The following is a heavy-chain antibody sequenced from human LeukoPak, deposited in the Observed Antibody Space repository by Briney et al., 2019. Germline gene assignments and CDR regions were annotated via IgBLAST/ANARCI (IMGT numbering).Heavy chain of an antibody. Sequence: SETLSLTCTVSGGSISSYYWSWIRQPPGKGLEWIGYIYYSGSTNYNPSLKSRVTISVDTSKNQFSLKLSSVTAADTAVYYCARAYYYGSGLGSPFDYWGQGTLVTVSS. J-gene: IGHJ4*02. CDR1: GGSISSYY. CDR2: IYYSGST. CDR3: ARAYYYGSGLGSPFDY. D-gene: IGHD3-10*01. V-gene: IGHV4-59*12.